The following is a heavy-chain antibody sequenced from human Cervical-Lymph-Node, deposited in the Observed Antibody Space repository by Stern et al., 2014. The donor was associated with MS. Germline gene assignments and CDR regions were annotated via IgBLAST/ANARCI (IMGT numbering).Heavy chain of an antibody. CDR1: GYSFTAYY. D-gene: IGHD6-19*01. Sequence: QVQLVESGAEVKKPGASVKVSCKASGYSFTAYYIHWVRQAPGQGLEWMGRINPNSGGTHYAQRFQGRVTMTRDTSISTAYMELNRLRNDDTALYYCARVHRYSSGWYINFWGQGTLVTVSS. CDR3: ARVHRYSSGWYINF. V-gene: IGHV1-2*06. J-gene: IGHJ4*02. CDR2: INPNSGGT.